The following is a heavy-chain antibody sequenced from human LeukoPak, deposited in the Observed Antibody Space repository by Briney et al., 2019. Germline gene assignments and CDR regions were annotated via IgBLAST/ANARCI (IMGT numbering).Heavy chain of an antibody. J-gene: IGHJ6*03. CDR3: ARGGWYYYYMDV. CDR1: GFTFSSYE. D-gene: IGHD2-15*01. Sequence: GGSLRLSCAASGFTFSSYEMNWVRQAPGKGLEWVSYISSRGSTIYYADSVKGRLTISRDNAKNSMYLQMNSLRAEDTAVYYCARGGWYYYYMDVWGKGTTVTISS. CDR2: ISSRGSTI. V-gene: IGHV3-48*03.